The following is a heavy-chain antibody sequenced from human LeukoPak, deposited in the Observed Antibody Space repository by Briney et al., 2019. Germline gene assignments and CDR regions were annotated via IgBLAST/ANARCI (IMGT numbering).Heavy chain of an antibody. CDR3: TTDITCTNGVCSPRGY. J-gene: IGHJ4*02. CDR1: GFTFSNYA. CDR2: ISGSASST. V-gene: IGHV3-23*01. Sequence: GGSLRLSCAASGFTFSNYAMSWVRQAPGKGLEWVSAISGSASSTYYADSVKGRFTISRDNSKNTLYLQMNSLKTEDTAVYYCTTDITCTNGVCSPRGYWGQGTLVTVSS. D-gene: IGHD2-8*01.